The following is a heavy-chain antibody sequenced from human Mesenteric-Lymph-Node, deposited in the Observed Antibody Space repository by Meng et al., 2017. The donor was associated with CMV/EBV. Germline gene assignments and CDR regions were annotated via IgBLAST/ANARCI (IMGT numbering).Heavy chain of an antibody. CDR2: INHSGST. CDR1: AFRGYD. CDR3: ARGVPDIVLMVYAIPVFDY. V-gene: IGHV4-34*01. J-gene: IGHJ4*02. D-gene: IGHD2-8*01. Sequence: AFRGYDWSWIRQPPGKGLGWIGEINHSGSTNYNPSLKSRVTISVDTSKNQFSLKLSSVTAADTAVYYCARGVPDIVLMVYAIPVFDYWGQGTLVTVSS.